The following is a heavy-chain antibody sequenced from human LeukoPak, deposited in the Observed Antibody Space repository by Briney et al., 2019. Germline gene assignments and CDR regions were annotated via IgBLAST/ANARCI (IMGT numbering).Heavy chain of an antibody. CDR1: GFTFSSYW. D-gene: IGHD6-6*01. J-gene: IGHJ6*03. CDR3: ARDTHLRIAARTEHWDYYYMDV. CDR2: INSDGSST. V-gene: IGHV3-74*01. Sequence: GGSLTLSCAASGFTFSSYWMHWVRQAPGKGLVWVSRINSDGSSTSYADSVKGRFTISRDNAKNTLYLQMNSLRAEDTAVYYCARDTHLRIAARTEHWDYYYMDVWGRGTTVTVSS.